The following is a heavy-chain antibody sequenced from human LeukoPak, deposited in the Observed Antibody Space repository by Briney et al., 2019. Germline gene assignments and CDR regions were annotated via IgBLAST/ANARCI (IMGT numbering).Heavy chain of an antibody. Sequence: GGSLRLSCAASGFTFSSYEMNWVRKAPGKGLEWVSYISSSGSTIYYADSVKGRFTISRDNAKNSLYLQMNSLRAEDTAVYYCARGGNTYLLPFDYWGQGTLVTVSS. CDR3: ARGGNTYLLPFDY. CDR1: GFTFSSYE. CDR2: ISSSGSTI. J-gene: IGHJ4*02. V-gene: IGHV3-48*03. D-gene: IGHD1/OR15-1a*01.